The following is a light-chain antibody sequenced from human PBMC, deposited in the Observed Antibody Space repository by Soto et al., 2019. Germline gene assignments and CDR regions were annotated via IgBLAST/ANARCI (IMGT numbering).Light chain of an antibody. CDR2: GAS. Sequence: EIVLTQSPGTLSLSPGDRATLSCRASQSVNSNFLAWYQQKPGQAPRLLIYGASSRATGIPDTFSGSGSGTDFTLTISRLEPEDFAVYYCQQYGSSPYTFAQGTKLEI. CDR3: QQYGSSPYT. V-gene: IGKV3-20*01. CDR1: QSVNSNF. J-gene: IGKJ2*01.